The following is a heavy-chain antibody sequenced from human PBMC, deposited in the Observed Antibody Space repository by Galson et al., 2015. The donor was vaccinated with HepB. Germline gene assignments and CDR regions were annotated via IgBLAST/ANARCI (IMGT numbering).Heavy chain of an antibody. Sequence: SVKVSCKASGYTFTSYYMHWVRQAPGQGLEWMGIINPSGGSTSYAQKLQGRVTMTRDTSTSTVYMELSSLRSEDTAVCYCARDGTFYYYGSGSYSYYYYGMDVWGQGTTVTVSS. J-gene: IGHJ6*02. CDR1: GYTFTSYY. V-gene: IGHV1-46*04. CDR2: INPSGGST. D-gene: IGHD3-10*01. CDR3: ARDGTFYYYGSGSYSYYYYGMDV.